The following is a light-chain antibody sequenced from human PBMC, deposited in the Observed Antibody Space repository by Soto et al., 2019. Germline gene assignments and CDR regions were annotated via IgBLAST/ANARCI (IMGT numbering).Light chain of an antibody. CDR3: QQYDNLAFT. V-gene: IGKV1-33*01. Sequence: DIQMTQSPSSLSASVGDRVTITCQASQDIRNYLNWYQQKPGKAPKFLIYDASNLERGVPSRFSGSGSGTDFSFPISSLPPEDIGTYYCQQYDNLAFTFGQGTKVDIK. J-gene: IGKJ2*01. CDR2: DAS. CDR1: QDIRNY.